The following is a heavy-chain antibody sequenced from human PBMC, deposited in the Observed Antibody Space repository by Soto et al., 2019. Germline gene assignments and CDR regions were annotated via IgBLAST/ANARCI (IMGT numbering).Heavy chain of an antibody. J-gene: IGHJ6*02. D-gene: IGHD5-18*01. V-gene: IGHV1-2*04. CDR1: GYTFTGYY. CDR3: AGGDTAMVWLYYYGMDV. CDR2: INPNSGGT. Sequence: ASVKVSCKASGYTFTGYYMHWVRQAPGQGLEWMGWINPNSGGTNYAQKFQGWVTMTRDTSISTAYMELSRLRSDDTAVYYCAGGDTAMVWLYYYGMDVWAQGTRVTV.